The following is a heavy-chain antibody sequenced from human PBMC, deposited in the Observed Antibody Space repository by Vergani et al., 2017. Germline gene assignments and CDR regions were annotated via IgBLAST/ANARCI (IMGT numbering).Heavy chain of an antibody. V-gene: IGHV1-69*08. Sequence: QVQLVQSGAEVKKPGSSVKVSCKASGGTFSSYTISWVRQAPGQGLEWMGRIIPILGIANYAQKFQGRVTITADKSTSTAYMELISLRSEDTAVYYCARDLEMTLVDYGDDDDYWGQGTLVTVSS. D-gene: IGHD4-17*01. CDR2: IIPILGIA. J-gene: IGHJ4*02. CDR3: ARDLEMTLVDYGDDDDY. CDR1: GGTFSSYT.